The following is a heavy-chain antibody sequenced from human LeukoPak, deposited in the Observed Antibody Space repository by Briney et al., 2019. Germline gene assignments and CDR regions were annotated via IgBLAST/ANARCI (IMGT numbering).Heavy chain of an antibody. CDR2: IYYSGST. Sequence: PSETLSLTCTVSGGSISSSSYYWGWIRQPPGKGLEWIGSIYYSGSTYYNPSLKSRVTISVDTSKNQFSLKLSSVTAADTAMYYCARQSSHGDYGWGYYFDYWGQGTLVTVSS. CDR1: GGSISSSSYY. V-gene: IGHV4-39*01. D-gene: IGHD4-17*01. CDR3: ARQSSHGDYGWGYYFDY. J-gene: IGHJ4*02.